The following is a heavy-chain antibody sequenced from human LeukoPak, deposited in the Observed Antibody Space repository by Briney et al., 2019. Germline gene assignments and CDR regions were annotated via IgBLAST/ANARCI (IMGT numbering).Heavy chain of an antibody. CDR3: AKGDVVVVPELGYFDY. V-gene: IGHV3-23*01. J-gene: IGHJ4*02. CDR2: ISGSGGST. D-gene: IGHD2-15*01. Sequence: GGSLRLSCAASGFTYSSYAMSWVRQAPGKGLEWVSAISGSGGSTYYADSVKGRSTISRDNSKNTLYLQMNSLRAEDTAVYYCAKGDVVVVPELGYFDYWGQGTLVTVSS. CDR1: GFTYSSYA.